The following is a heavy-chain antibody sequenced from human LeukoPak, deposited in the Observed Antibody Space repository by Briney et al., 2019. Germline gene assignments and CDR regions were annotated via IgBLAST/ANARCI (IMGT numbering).Heavy chain of an antibody. V-gene: IGHV3-9*01. D-gene: IGHD3-10*01. Sequence: GGSLRLSCAASGFTLDQFAVHWVRQGPGKGLEWVSGISWNSASIEYADSVKGRFSISRDNAKNSLYLQMNSLRAEDTALYYCVKGPFGGFGDLFDYWGQGTLVTVSS. CDR2: ISWNSASI. CDR1: GFTLDQFA. J-gene: IGHJ4*02. CDR3: VKGPFGGFGDLFDY.